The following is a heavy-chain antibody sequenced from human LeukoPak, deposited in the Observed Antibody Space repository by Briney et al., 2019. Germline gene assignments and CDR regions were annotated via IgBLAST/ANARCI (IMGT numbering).Heavy chain of an antibody. CDR1: GGSIRSYY. CDR2: IFYSGTT. CDR3: ASTRIPAAEIGY. J-gene: IGHJ4*02. D-gene: IGHD6-13*01. Sequence: SETLSLTCTVSGGSIRSYYWNWIRQSPGKGLEWIAYIFYSGTTNYNPSLKSRVTISVDTSKNQFSLKLASVTAADTAVYYCASTRIPAAEIGYWGQGTLVTVSS. V-gene: IGHV4-59*01.